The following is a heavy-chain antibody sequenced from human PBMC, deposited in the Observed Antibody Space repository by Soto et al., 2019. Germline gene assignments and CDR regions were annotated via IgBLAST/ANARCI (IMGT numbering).Heavy chain of an antibody. CDR2: IYYSGST. V-gene: IGHV4-31*03. CDR1: GGSISSGGYY. J-gene: IGHJ4*02. Sequence: QVQLQESGPGLVKPSQTLSLTCTVSGGSISSGGYYWSWIRQHPGKGLEWIGYIYYSGSTYYIPSLNCRVTISVDTSKIQFSLKLSSVTAADTAVYYCARSSTSANYFDYWGQGTLVTVSS. CDR3: ARSSTSANYFDY. D-gene: IGHD2-2*01.